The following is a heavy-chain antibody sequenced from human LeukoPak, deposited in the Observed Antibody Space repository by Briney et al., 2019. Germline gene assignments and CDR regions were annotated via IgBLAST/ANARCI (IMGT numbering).Heavy chain of an antibody. CDR1: GGSFSGYY. D-gene: IGHD3-10*01. V-gene: IGHV4-34*01. CDR2: INHSGST. Sequence: SETLSLTCAVYGGSFSGYYWSWIRQPPGKGLEWIGEINHSGSTNYNPSLKTRVTISVDTSKNQFSLKLSSVTAADTAVYYCARVITMVRGVIGTNWFAPWGQGTLVTVSS. J-gene: IGHJ5*02. CDR3: ARVITMVRGVIGTNWFAP.